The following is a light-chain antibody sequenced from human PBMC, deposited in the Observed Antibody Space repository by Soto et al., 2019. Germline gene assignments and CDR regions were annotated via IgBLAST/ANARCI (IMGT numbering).Light chain of an antibody. CDR3: QQYGSSPRTWT. CDR2: GAS. CDR1: QSFSSSY. V-gene: IGKV3-20*01. Sequence: IVLSQSASPLSLSPGERATLSCMASQSFSSSYLAWYQQKPGQAPRLLIYGASSRATGIPDRFSGSGSGTDFTLTISRLEPEDFAVYYCQQYGSSPRTWTFGQGTKVDIK. J-gene: IGKJ1*01.